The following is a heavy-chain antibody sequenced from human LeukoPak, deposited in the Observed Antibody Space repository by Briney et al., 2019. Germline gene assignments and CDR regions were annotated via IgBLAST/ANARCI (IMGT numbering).Heavy chain of an antibody. J-gene: IGHJ4*01. CDR3: ARDLTDKCYIAY. CDR2: VGYDATNK. Sequence: GGSLRLSCAASGFTFSSYGMHWVRQAPGEGLEWVAYVGYDATNKYYADSVKGRFTISRDTSKNTVHLQMNSLRTADTALYYCARDLTDKCYIAYWGHGTLVTVSS. CDR1: GFTFSSYG. D-gene: IGHD7-27*01. V-gene: IGHV3-30*02.